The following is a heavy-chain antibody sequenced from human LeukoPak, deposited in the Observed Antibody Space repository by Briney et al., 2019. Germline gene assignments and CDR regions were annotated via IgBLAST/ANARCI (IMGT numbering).Heavy chain of an antibody. V-gene: IGHV3-30*18. D-gene: IGHD3-3*02. CDR3: AKGIRSTWLFDY. CDR1: GFTFSSYA. J-gene: IGHJ4*02. CDR2: ISYDGSNK. Sequence: QPGGSLRLSCAASGFTFSSYAMSWVRQAPGKGLEWVAVISYDGSNKYYADSVKGRFTISRDNSKNTLYLQMNSLRAEDTAVYYCAKGIRSTWLFDYWGQGTLVTVSS.